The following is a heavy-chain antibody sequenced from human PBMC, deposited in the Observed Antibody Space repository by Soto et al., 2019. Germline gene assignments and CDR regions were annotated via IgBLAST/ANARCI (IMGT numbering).Heavy chain of an antibody. CDR1: GYTFSSHA. CDR2: INAGNGNT. D-gene: IGHD3-3*01. J-gene: IGHJ4*02. V-gene: IGHV1-3*01. Sequence: AAVKVSCKASGYTFSSHAMHWVRQAPGQRLEWMGWINAGNGNTKYSQNFQGRVAITRDTSASTAYMELRSLRSEDTAVYYCASDGARITVFGVVYYFDYWGQGTLVTFSS. CDR3: ASDGARITVFGVVYYFDY.